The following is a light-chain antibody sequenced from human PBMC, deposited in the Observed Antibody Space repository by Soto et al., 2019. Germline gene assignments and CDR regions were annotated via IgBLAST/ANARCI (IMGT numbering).Light chain of an antibody. CDR3: KQYNSWPLT. Sequence: DIVMPQSPATLSVSPVKRATLSCRASQSVSSNLAWYQQKPGQAPRVLIYDISTRATGIPTRFSGSGSGTEFTLTISSLQSEDFAVYYCKQYNSWPLTFGRGTKVDIK. CDR1: QSVSSN. CDR2: DIS. J-gene: IGKJ4*01. V-gene: IGKV3D-15*01.